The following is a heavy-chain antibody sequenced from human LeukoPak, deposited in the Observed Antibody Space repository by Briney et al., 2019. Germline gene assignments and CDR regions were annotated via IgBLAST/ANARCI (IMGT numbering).Heavy chain of an antibody. CDR3: ARVAPSQWLLLPNYFDY. CDR1: GGSIRSSYYY. CDR2: IYDSGST. V-gene: IGHV4-39*01. Sequence: SETLSLTCTVSGGSIRSSYYYWGWIRQPPGKGLEWIGSIYDSGSTYYNPSLKSRVTISVDTSKNQFSLKLNSVTAADTAVYYCARVAPSQWLLLPNYFDYWGQETLVTVSS. J-gene: IGHJ4*02. D-gene: IGHD3-22*01.